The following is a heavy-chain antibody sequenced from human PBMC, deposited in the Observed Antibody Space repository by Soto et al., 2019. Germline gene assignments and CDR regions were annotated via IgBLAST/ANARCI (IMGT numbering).Heavy chain of an antibody. Sequence: QVQLVQSGAEVKKPGSSVKVFCKASGGTFSSYTISWVRQAPGQGLEWMGRIIPILGIANYAQKFQGRVTITADKYTSTAYMELSSLRSEDTAVYYCAREVYYYDSSGYCWFDPWGQGTLVTVSS. CDR3: AREVYYYDSSGYCWFDP. CDR2: IIPILGIA. V-gene: IGHV1-69*08. CDR1: GGTFSSYT. D-gene: IGHD3-22*01. J-gene: IGHJ5*02.